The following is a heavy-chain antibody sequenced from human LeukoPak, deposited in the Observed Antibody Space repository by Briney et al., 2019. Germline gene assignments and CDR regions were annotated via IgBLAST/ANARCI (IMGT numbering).Heavy chain of an antibody. CDR2: ISGSGGST. J-gene: IGHJ4*02. Sequence: SGGSLRLSCAASGFTFSSYAMSWVRQAPGKGLEWVSAISGSGGSTYYADSVKGRFTISRDNSKNTLYLQMNSLRAEDTAVYYCAKIRYGTGWYYDYWGQGTLVTVSS. CDR3: AKIRYGTGWYYDY. V-gene: IGHV3-23*01. D-gene: IGHD6-19*01. CDR1: GFTFSSYA.